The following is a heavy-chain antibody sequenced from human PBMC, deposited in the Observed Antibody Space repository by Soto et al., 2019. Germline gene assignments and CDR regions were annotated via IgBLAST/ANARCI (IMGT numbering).Heavy chain of an antibody. CDR3: AIFPVAPPQDNWFDP. CDR2: INSDGSST. CDR1: GFTFSSYW. Sequence: EVQLVESGGGLVQPGGSLRLSCAASGFTFSSYWMHWVRQAPGKGLVWVSRINSDGSSTSYADSVKGRFTISRDNAKNTLYLQMNSLRAEDTAVYYCAIFPVAPPQDNWFDPWGQGTLVTVSS. D-gene: IGHD6-19*01. J-gene: IGHJ5*02. V-gene: IGHV3-74*01.